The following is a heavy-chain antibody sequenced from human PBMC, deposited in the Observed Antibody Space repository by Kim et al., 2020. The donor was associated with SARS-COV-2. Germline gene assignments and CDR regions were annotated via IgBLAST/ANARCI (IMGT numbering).Heavy chain of an antibody. J-gene: IGHJ4*02. CDR2: ST. V-gene: IGHV4-34*01. D-gene: IGHD5-12*01. CDR3: ARGRLRGPWD. Sequence: STNYTPSLKSRVTISVDTSKNQFSLKLSSVTAADTAVYYCARGRLRGPWDWGQGTLVTVSS.